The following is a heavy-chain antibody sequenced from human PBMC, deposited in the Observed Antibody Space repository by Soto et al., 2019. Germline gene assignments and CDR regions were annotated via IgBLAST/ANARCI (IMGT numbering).Heavy chain of an antibody. V-gene: IGHV5-51*01. CDR3: ARRLGAETDY. Sequence: GESLKISCKGSGYSFTTYWIGWVRLMPGKGLEWMGIIYPGDSDTRYSPPFQGQVTISADKSITTAYLQWSSLKASDTAMYYCARRLGAETDYWGQGTLVTVSS. D-gene: IGHD3-22*01. CDR2: IYPGDSDT. CDR1: GYSFTTYW. J-gene: IGHJ4*02.